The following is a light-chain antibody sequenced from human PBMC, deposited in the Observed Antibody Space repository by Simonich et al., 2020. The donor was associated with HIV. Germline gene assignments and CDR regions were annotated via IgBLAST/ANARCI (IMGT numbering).Light chain of an antibody. CDR1: SSDVGGYNY. Sequence: QSALTQPASVSGSPGQSITISCTGTSSDVGGYNYVSWYQPHPGKAPKLKIYDVTQRPSGVSNRFSGSKSGNTASLTISGLQAEDEAEYYCSSYTSSSTLVFGGGTKLTVL. CDR3: SSYTSSSTLV. J-gene: IGLJ2*01. CDR2: DVT. V-gene: IGLV2-14*01.